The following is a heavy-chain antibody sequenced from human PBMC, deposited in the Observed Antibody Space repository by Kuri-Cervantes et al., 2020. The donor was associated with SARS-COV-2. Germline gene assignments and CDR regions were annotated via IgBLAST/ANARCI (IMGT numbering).Heavy chain of an antibody. V-gene: IGHV4-34*01. CDR1: GGSFSNFL. CDR3: ARLRRHNDAWFATGYYMDV. Sequence: GSLRLSCGVYGGSFSNFLWDWVRQPPGKGLEWIGEINYSGTTNYNPSLKSRVTISVDPSKNLFSLNLTSVTAADTAMYYCARLRRHNDAWFATGYYMDVWGKGTTVTVSS. CDR2: INYSGTT. J-gene: IGHJ6*03. D-gene: IGHD3-10*01.